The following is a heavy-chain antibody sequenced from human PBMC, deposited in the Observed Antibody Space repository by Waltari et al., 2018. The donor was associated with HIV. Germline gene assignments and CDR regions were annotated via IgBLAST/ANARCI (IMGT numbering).Heavy chain of an antibody. D-gene: IGHD3-3*01. J-gene: IGHJ4*02. CDR2: ISGSGGST. V-gene: IGHV3-23*01. CDR1: GFTFSSYA. Sequence: EVQLLESGGGLVQPGGSLRLSCAASGFTFSSYAMSWVRQAPGKGLEWVSAISGSGGSTYYADSVKGRFTISRDNSKNTLYLQMNSLRAEDTAVYYCAKAAQGAISSPYYFDYWGQGTLVTVSS. CDR3: AKAAQGAISSPYYFDY.